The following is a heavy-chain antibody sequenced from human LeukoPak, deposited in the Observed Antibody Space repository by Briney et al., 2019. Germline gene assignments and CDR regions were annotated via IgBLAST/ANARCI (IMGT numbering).Heavy chain of an antibody. CDR2: ISIGYNNI. Sequence: PGESLRPSCVVSGFAFSSFSMNWVRQAPGEGLEWVACISIGYNNIFYTDSVKGRFTISTDNAPTPVYLQMNSLRSEDPAVHHCARADIVVVPADPFYPSGPGTLRTVSS. CDR1: GFAFSSFS. D-gene: IGHD2-15*01. J-gene: IGHJ5*02. V-gene: IGHV3-21*01. CDR3: ARADIVVVPADPFYP.